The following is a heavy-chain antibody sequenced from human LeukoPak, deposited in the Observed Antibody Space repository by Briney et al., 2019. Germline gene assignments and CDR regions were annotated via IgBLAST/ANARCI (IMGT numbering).Heavy chain of an antibody. CDR3: ARGGGYCSSPSCYSGYYYGMDV. CDR2: ISSSGSTI. CDR1: GFTFSDYY. D-gene: IGHD2-2*01. J-gene: IGHJ6*02. V-gene: IGHV3-11*01. Sequence: GGSLRLSCATSGFTFSDYYMSWIRQAPGKGLEWVSYISSSGSTIYYADSVKGRFTISRDNAKNSLYLQMNSLGAEDTAVYYCARGGGYCSSPSCYSGYYYGMDVWGQGTTVTVSS.